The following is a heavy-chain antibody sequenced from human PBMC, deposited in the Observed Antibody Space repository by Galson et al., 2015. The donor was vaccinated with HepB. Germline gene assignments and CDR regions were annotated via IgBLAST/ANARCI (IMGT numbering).Heavy chain of an antibody. CDR2: ISYDGGKE. J-gene: IGHJ5*02. D-gene: IGHD3-10*01. CDR3: ARAYYGSGSYYHWFDP. Sequence: SLRLSCAASGFRFRSDGMHWVRQAPGKGLEWVAGISYDGGKEHYADSVKGRVTISRDNSKDTLYLLMNSLRAEDTAVYYGARAYYGSGSYYHWFDPWGQGTLVTVSS. V-gene: IGHV3-30*03. CDR1: GFRFRSDG.